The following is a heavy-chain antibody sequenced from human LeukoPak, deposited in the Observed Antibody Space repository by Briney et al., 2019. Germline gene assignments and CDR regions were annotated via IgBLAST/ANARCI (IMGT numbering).Heavy chain of an antibody. CDR2: ISSSGSTI. D-gene: IGHD3-22*01. J-gene: IGHJ4*02. Sequence: GGSLRLSCAASGFTFSSYWMSWVRQAPGKGLEWVSYISSSGSTIYYADSVKGRFTISRDNAKNSLYLQMNSLRAEDTAVYYCARDHYYDSSGYLNYWGQGTLVTVSS. CDR1: GFTFSSYW. V-gene: IGHV3-48*04. CDR3: ARDHYYDSSGYLNY.